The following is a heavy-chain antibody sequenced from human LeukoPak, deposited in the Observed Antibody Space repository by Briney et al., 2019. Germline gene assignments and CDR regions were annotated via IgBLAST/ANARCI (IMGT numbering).Heavy chain of an antibody. CDR3: ARGRGEGRGISMIRGVRAPSYNWFDP. CDR1: GDSISSYY. D-gene: IGHD3-10*01. CDR2: IHYSGST. V-gene: IGHV4-59*01. J-gene: IGHJ5*02. Sequence: ASETLSLTCTVSGDSISSYYWSWIRQPPGKGLEWIGYIHYSGSTNYNPSLKSRVTISVDTSKNQFSLKLSSVTAVDTAVYYCARGRGEGRGISMIRGVRAPSYNWFDPWGHGTLVTVSS.